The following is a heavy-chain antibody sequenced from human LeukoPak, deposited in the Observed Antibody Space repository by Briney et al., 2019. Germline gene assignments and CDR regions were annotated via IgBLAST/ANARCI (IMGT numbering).Heavy chain of an antibody. CDR1: GGSISSYY. V-gene: IGHV4-59*01. J-gene: IGHJ3*02. D-gene: IGHD5-24*01. Sequence: NPSETLSLTCTVSGGSISSYYWSWIRQPPGKGLEWIGYIYYSGSTNYNPSLKSRVTISVDTSKNQFSLKLSSVTAADTAVYYCARTPVMATISGSRRGAFDIWGQGTMVTVSS. CDR2: IYYSGST. CDR3: ARTPVMATISGSRRGAFDI.